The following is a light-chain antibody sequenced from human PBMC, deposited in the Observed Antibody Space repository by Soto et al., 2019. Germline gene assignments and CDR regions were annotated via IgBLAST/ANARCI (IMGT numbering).Light chain of an antibody. Sequence: EIVMTQSPATLSVSPGERATLSCRASQSVSSNLAWYQQKPGQAPRLLIYGASTRATGIPARFSGSGSGTEFTLTISSLQSVDFAAYYCQQYNNWPPLTFGGGTKVEIK. J-gene: IGKJ4*01. CDR2: GAS. V-gene: IGKV3-15*01. CDR3: QQYNNWPPLT. CDR1: QSVSSN.